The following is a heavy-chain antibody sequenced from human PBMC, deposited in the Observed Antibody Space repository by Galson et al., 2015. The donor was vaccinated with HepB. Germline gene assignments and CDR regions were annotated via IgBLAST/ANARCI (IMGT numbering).Heavy chain of an antibody. V-gene: IGHV1-69*06. CDR3: ARYDSIQWPQDAFDI. J-gene: IGHJ3*02. CDR1: GGTFSSYA. Sequence: SVKVSCKASGGTFSSYAISWVRQAPGQGLEWMGGIIPIFGTANYAQKFQGRVTITADKSTSTAYMELSSLRSEDTAVYYCARYDSIQWPQDAFDIWGQGTMVTVSS. D-gene: IGHD6-19*01. CDR2: IIPIFGTA.